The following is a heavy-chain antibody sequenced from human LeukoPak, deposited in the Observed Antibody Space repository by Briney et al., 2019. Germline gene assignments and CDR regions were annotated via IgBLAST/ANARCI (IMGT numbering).Heavy chain of an antibody. CDR1: GFTFSRYW. CDR3: ARCITMIVVVPPDYYGMDV. J-gene: IGHJ6*02. V-gene: IGHV3-7*01. Sequence: GGSLRLSCAASGFTFSRYWMSWVRQAPGKGLEWVANINQDGSEKYYVDSVKGRFTISRDNANAKNSMYLQMNSLRAEDTAVYYCARCITMIVVVPPDYYGMDVWGQGTTVTVSS. D-gene: IGHD3-22*01. CDR2: INQDGSEK.